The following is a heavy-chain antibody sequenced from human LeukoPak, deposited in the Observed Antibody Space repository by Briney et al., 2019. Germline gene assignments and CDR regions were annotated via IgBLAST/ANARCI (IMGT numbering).Heavy chain of an antibody. Sequence: PGGSLRLSCAASGFTFSSYGMSWVRQAPGKGLECVSGISDGGGTTYYTDSVKGRFTISRDNSKNTLYLQMNSLRAEDTAVYYCAKDRGNYYDNSGYYEDYWGQGTLVSVSS. D-gene: IGHD3-22*01. CDR3: AKDRGNYYDNSGYYEDY. CDR1: GFTFSSYG. V-gene: IGHV3-23*01. J-gene: IGHJ4*02. CDR2: ISDGGGTT.